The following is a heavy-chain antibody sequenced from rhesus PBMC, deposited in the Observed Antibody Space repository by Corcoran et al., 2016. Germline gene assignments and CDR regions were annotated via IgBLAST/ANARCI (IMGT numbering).Heavy chain of an antibody. CDR1: GGSISGSY. CDR2: IGGSSGST. J-gene: IGHJ3*01. Sequence: QVQLQESGPGVVKPSETLSLTCAVSGGSISGSYLWSWIRQPPGKGLEWIGYIGGSSGSTNYNPSLKNRVTISTDTSKNQFSLKLSSVTAADTAVYYCARMRDAFDFWGQGLRVTVSS. CDR3: ARMRDAFDF. V-gene: IGHV4-165*01.